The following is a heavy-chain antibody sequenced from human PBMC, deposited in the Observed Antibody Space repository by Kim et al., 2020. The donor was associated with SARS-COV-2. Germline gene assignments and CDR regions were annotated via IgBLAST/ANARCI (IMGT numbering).Heavy chain of an antibody. V-gene: IGHV3-74*03. CDR3: AKLPPGD. D-gene: IGHD1-1*01. CDR2: IKSDGTTS. Sequence: GGSLRLSCVVSGFTVGTYWIDWVRQAPGKGLEWVSRIKSDGTTSTYADSVKGRFTISRDSAKNTIYLDLNSLRPEETALYYCAKLPPGDWGQGTRITVSS. CDR1: GFTVGTYW. J-gene: IGHJ4*02.